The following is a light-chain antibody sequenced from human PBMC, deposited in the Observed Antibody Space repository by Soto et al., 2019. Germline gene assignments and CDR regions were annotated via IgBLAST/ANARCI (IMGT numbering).Light chain of an antibody. CDR2: DAS. CDR3: QQHNSFPWT. Sequence: DIQMTQSPSTLSASVGDRVSFTCRASQCISMLLAWYQQRPGKAPNLLISDASNLESGVPTRFNGSRSETEFTLTIRSLQPDDFATYYCQQHNSFPWTFGLGTKVEIK. J-gene: IGKJ1*01. V-gene: IGKV1-5*01. CDR1: QCISML.